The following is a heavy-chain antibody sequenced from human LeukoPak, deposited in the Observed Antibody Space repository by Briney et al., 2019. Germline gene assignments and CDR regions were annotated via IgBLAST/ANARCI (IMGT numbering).Heavy chain of an antibody. J-gene: IGHJ6*03. D-gene: IGHD6-13*01. CDR1: GGTFSSYA. CDR2: ILPIFGTA. CDR3: ARGWSIAAAGTPQYYYYMDV. Sequence: SVKVSCKASGGTFSSYAISWVGQAPGQGLEWMGGILPIFGTANYAQKFQGRVTITTDESTSTAYMELSSLRSEDTAVYYCARGWSIAAAGTPQYYYYMDVWGKGTTVTVSS. V-gene: IGHV1-69*05.